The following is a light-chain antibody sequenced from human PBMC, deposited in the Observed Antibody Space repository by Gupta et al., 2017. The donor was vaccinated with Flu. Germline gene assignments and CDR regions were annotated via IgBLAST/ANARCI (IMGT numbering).Light chain of an antibody. CDR1: QSIGSN. V-gene: IGKV3-15*01. Sequence: GERATLSCRASQSIGSNLVWYQQKPGQAPRLLIYGAFTKATGIPARFSGSGSGTEFTLTISSLQSEDFAVYYCQQYNNWPNTFGQGTKLEIK. J-gene: IGKJ2*01. CDR2: GAF. CDR3: QQYNNWPNT.